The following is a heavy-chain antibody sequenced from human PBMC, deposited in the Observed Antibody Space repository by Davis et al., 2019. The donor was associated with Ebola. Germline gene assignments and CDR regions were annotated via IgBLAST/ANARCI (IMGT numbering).Heavy chain of an antibody. CDR1: GYTFTSYY. CDR3: ARDFDVGYCTGGVCYYYGMDV. CDR2: INPSGGST. V-gene: IGHV1-46*01. D-gene: IGHD2-8*02. J-gene: IGHJ6*02. Sequence: ASVKVFCKASGYTFTSYYMHWVRQAPGQGLEWMGIINPSGGSTSYAQKFQGRVTMTRDTSTSTVYMELSSLRSEDTAVYYCARDFDVGYCTGGVCYYYGMDVWGQGTTVTVSS.